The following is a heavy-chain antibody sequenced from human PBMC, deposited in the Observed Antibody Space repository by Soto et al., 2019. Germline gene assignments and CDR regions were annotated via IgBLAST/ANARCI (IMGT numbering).Heavy chain of an antibody. J-gene: IGHJ4*02. CDR2: ISYDGSNK. CDR1: GFTFSSYG. V-gene: IGHV3-30*18. Sequence: GGSLRLSCAASGFTFSSYGMHWVRQAPGKGLEWVAVISYDGSNKYYADSVKGRFTISRDNSENTLYLQMNSLRAEDTAVYYCAKGPHDYWGQGTLVTVSS. CDR3: AKGPHDY.